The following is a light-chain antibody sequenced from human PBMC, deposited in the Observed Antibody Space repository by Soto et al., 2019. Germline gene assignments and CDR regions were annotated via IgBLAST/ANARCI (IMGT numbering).Light chain of an antibody. CDR1: KLGDKY. V-gene: IGLV3-1*01. Sequence: SSELTQPPSVSVSPGQTASITCSADKLGDKYTCWYQQKPGQSPVLVIYQDTKRPSGIPERFSGSNSANTATLTISGTQAMDEADYHCQAWDSSTVVFGGGTKLTVL. J-gene: IGLJ2*01. CDR2: QDT. CDR3: QAWDSSTVV.